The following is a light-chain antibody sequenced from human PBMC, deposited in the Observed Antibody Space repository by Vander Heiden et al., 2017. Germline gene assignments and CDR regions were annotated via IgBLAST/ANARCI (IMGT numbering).Light chain of an antibody. CDR1: QSISSY. CDR2: AAS. V-gene: IGKV1-39*01. CDR3: QQCCSTPLT. Sequence: IQMTQPPSSLSASVLDRVTITSRASQSISSYLAWYQQRPGKAPRLLISAASSLESGVPARFSGRGSGTDFTLTISSLQPEDFAAYYCQQCCSTPLTFGGGTKVENK. J-gene: IGKJ4*01.